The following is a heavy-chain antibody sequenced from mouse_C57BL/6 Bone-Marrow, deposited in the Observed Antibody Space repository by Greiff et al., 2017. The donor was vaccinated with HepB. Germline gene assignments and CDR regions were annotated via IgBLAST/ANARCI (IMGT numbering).Heavy chain of an antibody. V-gene: IGHV1-82*01. D-gene: IGHD4-1*01. CDR2: IYPGDGDT. J-gene: IGHJ4*01. CDR3: ARWYWEDY. CDR1: GYAFSSSW. Sequence: QVQLKQSGPELVKPGASVKISCKASGYAFSSSWMNWVKQRPGKGLEWIGRIYPGDGDTNYNGKFKGKATLTAHKSSSTAYMQLSSLTSEDSAVYFCARWYWEDYWGQGTSVTVSS.